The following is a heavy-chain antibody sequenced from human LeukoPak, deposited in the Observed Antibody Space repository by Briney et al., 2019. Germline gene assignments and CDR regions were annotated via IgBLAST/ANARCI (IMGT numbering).Heavy chain of an antibody. CDR2: ISSSGSTI. V-gene: IGHV3-48*03. Sequence: PGGSLRLSCAASGFTFSSYEMNWVRQAPGKGLEWVSYISSSGSTIYYADSVKGRFTISRDNAKNSLYLQMNSLRAEDTAVYYRARVGELVPAPHYYYGMDVWGKGTTVTVSS. CDR3: ARVGELVPAPHYYYGMDV. D-gene: IGHD2-2*01. CDR1: GFTFSSYE. J-gene: IGHJ6*04.